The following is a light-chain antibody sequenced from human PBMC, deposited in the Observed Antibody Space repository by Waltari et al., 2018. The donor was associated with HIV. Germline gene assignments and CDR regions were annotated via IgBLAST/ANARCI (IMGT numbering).Light chain of an antibody. V-gene: IGKV3-20*01. CDR3: QHYVRSPIT. CDR1: ETIENNY. Sequence: DIVLTQSPGTLSLSPGERATLSCRATETIENNYLAWYQQKPGRAPRLLIYGVWSRATGIPDRFIGSGSGTDFTLTISRLESEDFAVYYCQHYVRSPITFGQGTRLEIK. J-gene: IGKJ5*01. CDR2: GVW.